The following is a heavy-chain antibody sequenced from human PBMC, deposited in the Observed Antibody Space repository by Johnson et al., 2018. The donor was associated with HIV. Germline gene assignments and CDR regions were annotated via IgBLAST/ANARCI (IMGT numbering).Heavy chain of an antibody. CDR1: GFTFSSYG. CDR2: ISYDGSNK. V-gene: IGHV3-30*03. Sequence: QVQLVESGGGVVQPGRSLRLSSAASGFTFSSYGMHWVRQAPGKGLEWVAVISYDGSNKYYADSVRGRFTVSRDDSKNTLFLQMNTLRAEDTAVYYCARDPVNLHCGGDCYPEDAFDLWGQGTMVTVSS. CDR3: ARDPVNLHCGGDCYPEDAFDL. D-gene: IGHD2-21*02. J-gene: IGHJ3*01.